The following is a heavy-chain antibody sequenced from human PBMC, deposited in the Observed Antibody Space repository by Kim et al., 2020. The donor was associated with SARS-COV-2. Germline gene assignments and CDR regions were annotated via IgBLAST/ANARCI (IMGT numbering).Heavy chain of an antibody. V-gene: IGHV3-30*02. J-gene: IGHJ4*02. D-gene: IGHD3-10*01. CDR3: AKEGYYGSGSFPDY. Sequence: DPVKGRFTISRDNSKNTVYLQMNSLRAEETAVYHCAKEGYYGSGSFPDYWGQGTLVTVSS.